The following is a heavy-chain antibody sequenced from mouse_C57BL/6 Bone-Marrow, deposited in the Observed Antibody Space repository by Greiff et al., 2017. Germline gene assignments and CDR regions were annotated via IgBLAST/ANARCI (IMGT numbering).Heavy chain of an antibody. D-gene: IGHD1-1*01. Sequence: QVQLQQSGAELVRPGASVTLSCKASGYTFTDYEMHWVKQTPVHGLEWIGAIDPETGGTAYNQKFKGKAILTADKSSSTAYMELRSLTSEDSAVYYCTRAFYYGSSDVGVFDVWGTGTTVTVSS. CDR1: GYTFTDYE. CDR2: IDPETGGT. J-gene: IGHJ1*03. CDR3: TRAFYYGSSDVGVFDV. V-gene: IGHV1-15*01.